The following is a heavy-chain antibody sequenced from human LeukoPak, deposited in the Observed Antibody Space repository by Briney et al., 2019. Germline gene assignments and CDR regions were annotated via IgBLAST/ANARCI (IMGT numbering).Heavy chain of an antibody. V-gene: IGHV3-21*01. CDR2: ISSSSSYI. D-gene: IGHD6-19*01. Sequence: GGSLRLSCAASGFTFSSYSMNWVRQAPGKGLEWVSSISSSSSYIYYADSVKGRFTISRDNAKNSLYLQMNSLRAEDTAVYYCARASYSSGWYPSYYWGQGTLVTVSS. J-gene: IGHJ4*02. CDR3: ARASYSSGWYPSYY. CDR1: GFTFSSYS.